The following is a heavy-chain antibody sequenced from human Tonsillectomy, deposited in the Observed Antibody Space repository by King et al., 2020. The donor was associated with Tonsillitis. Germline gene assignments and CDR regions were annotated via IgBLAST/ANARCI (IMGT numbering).Heavy chain of an antibody. CDR2: MSYSGTI. CDR3: ARSVSGSFDY. V-gene: IGHV4-39*01. D-gene: IGHD1-26*01. CDR1: GGSISSSDHY. J-gene: IGHJ4*02. Sequence: QLQESGPGVVKPSETLSLTCTVSGGSISSSDHYWAWIRQPPGKGLEWIGYMSYSGTIFYNPSLKSRITISGGTSESRFSLKLSSVTAADTAVYFCARSVSGSFDYWGQGALVTVSS.